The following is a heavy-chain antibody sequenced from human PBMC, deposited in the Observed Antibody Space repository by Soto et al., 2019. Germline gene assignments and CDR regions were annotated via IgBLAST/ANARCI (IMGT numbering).Heavy chain of an antibody. V-gene: IGHV1-69*06. D-gene: IGHD2-8*01. CDR1: GGTFSSYA. Sequence: QVQLVQSGAEVKKPGSSVKVSCKASGGTFSSYAISWVRQAPGQGLEWMGGIIPIFGTANYAQKFQGRVTMTADKSTSTAYMELSSLRSEDMAVYYCSRVRMVYAIGGWFDPWGQGTLVTVSS. J-gene: IGHJ5*02. CDR2: IIPIFGTA. CDR3: SRVRMVYAIGGWFDP.